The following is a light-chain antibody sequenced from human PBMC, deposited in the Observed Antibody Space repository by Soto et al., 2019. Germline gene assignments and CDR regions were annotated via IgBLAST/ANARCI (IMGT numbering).Light chain of an antibody. CDR3: QQYVSSVT. CDR2: GAS. Sequence: EIVLTQSPGSLSLSPGERATLSCRASQSVDSTFFAWYQQKPGQAPRLLIYGASKRATGIPDRFSGSGSGTAFTLTISRLEPDDFAVYYCQQYVSSVTFGQGTKVEIK. CDR1: QSVDSTF. J-gene: IGKJ1*01. V-gene: IGKV3-20*01.